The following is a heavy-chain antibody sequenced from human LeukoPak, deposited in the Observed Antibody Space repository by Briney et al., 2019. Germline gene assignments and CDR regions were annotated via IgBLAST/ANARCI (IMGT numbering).Heavy chain of an antibody. CDR2: INAGNGNT. V-gene: IGHV1-3*01. CDR3: ARDRFRSTFWDY. CDR1: GYTFGTYT. J-gene: IGHJ4*02. D-gene: IGHD1-26*01. Sequence: GASVKVSCKGSGYTFGTYTMHWVRQARGQRPEWMGWINAGNGNTEYSHKFQGRLTITRDASASIAYMELSSLRSEDTAVYFCARDRFRSTFWDYWGQGTLVTVSS.